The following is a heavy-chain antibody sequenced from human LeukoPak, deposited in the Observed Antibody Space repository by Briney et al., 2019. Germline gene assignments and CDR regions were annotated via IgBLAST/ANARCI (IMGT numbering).Heavy chain of an antibody. D-gene: IGHD5-18*01. CDR1: GFTFSSSA. CDR3: ARVDTAMASDY. Sequence: GGSLRLSCAASGFTFSSSAMSWVRQVPGKGLEWVSGISASGGSTYYADSVRGRFTISRDNSKNTLYLQMNSLRAEDTAVYYCARVDTAMASDYWGQGTLVTVSS. CDR2: ISASGGST. V-gene: IGHV3-23*01. J-gene: IGHJ4*02.